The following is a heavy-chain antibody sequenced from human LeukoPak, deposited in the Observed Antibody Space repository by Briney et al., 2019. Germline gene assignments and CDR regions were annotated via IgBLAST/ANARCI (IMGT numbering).Heavy chain of an antibody. D-gene: IGHD4-23*01. CDR1: GFTFSDYY. V-gene: IGHV3-11*06. CDR3: ARGGPYGGVDY. J-gene: IGHJ4*02. CDR2: ISSSSSYT. Sequence: GGSLRLSCAASGFTFSDYYMSWIRQAPGKGLEWVSYISSSSSYTNYADSVKGRFTIPRDNAKNSLYLQMNSLRAEDTAVYYFARGGPYGGVDYWGQGTLGTGSS.